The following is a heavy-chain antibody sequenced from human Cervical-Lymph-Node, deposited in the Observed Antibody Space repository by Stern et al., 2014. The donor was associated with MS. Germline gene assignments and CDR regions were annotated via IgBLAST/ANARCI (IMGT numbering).Heavy chain of an antibody. D-gene: IGHD6-13*01. CDR2: ISGGGGST. V-gene: IGHV3-23*04. CDR1: GFTFSSYA. J-gene: IGHJ4*02. CDR3: AKGRGSSSWYEGY. Sequence: EVQLVESGGGLVQPGGSLRLSCAASGFTFSSYAMSWVRQAPGKGLEWVSAISGGGGSTYYADSVKGRFTISRDKSNNTLYLQMNSLRAEDTAVYYCAKGRGSSSWYEGYWGQGTLVTVSS.